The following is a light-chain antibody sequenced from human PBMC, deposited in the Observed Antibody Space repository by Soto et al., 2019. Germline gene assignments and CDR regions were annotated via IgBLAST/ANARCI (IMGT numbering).Light chain of an antibody. V-gene: IGKV1-5*03. Sequence: DIQMTQFPSTLSASVGDRVTISCRASQSIGTSLAWYQQKPGKAPKLLIYKASILETGVPSRFSGSGSGADFTLTLSSLQPDDFASYYCQQYHALPTFGQGTKVEIK. CDR3: QQYHALPT. CDR2: KAS. CDR1: QSIGTS. J-gene: IGKJ1*01.